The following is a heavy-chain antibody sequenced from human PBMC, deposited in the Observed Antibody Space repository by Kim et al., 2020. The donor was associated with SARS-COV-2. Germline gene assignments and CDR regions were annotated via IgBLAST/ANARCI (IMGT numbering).Heavy chain of an antibody. CDR1: GFTFSIYE. CDR2: ISSSGSTI. Sequence: GGSLRLSCAASGFTFSIYEMNWVRQAPGKGLVWVSYISSSGSTIYYADSVKGRFTISRDNAKNSLYLQMNSLRAEDTAVYYCARDFGRYSSGWDDPDYYGMDVWGQGATVTVSS. V-gene: IGHV3-48*03. J-gene: IGHJ6*02. CDR3: ARDFGRYSSGWDDPDYYGMDV. D-gene: IGHD6-19*01.